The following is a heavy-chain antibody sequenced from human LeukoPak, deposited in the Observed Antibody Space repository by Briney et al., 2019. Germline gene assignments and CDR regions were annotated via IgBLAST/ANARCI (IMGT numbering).Heavy chain of an antibody. CDR1: GFTFSSYA. CDR2: ISYDGNNK. V-gene: IGHV3-30-3*01. CDR3: ARDRRGMDV. Sequence: GGSLRLSCAASGFTFSSYAMYWVRQAPGKGLEWVTVISYDGNNKYYADSVKGRFTISRDNSKNTLYLQMNSLRAEDTAVYYCARDRRGMDVWGQGTTVTVSS. J-gene: IGHJ6*02.